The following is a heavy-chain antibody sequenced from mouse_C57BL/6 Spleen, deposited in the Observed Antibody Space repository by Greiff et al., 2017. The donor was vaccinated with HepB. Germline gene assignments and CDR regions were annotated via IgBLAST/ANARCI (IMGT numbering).Heavy chain of an antibody. CDR2: ISSGSSTI. Sequence: EVKLVESGGGLVKPGGSLKLSCAASGFTFSDYGMHWVRQAPEKGLEWVAYISSGSSTIYYADTVKGRFTISRDNAKNTLFLQMTSLRSEDTAMYYCAREGVIYYYGSSYGGYAMDYWGQGTSVTVSS. J-gene: IGHJ4*01. D-gene: IGHD1-1*01. CDR1: GFTFSDYG. CDR3: AREGVIYYYGSSYGGYAMDY. V-gene: IGHV5-17*01.